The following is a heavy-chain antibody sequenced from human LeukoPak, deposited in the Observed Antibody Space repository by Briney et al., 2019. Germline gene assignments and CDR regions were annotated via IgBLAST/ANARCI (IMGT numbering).Heavy chain of an antibody. J-gene: IGHJ4*02. D-gene: IGHD2-2*01. CDR1: GFTFSSYA. Sequence: GGSLRLSCAASGFTFSSYAMHWVRQAPGKGLEWVAVISYDGSNKYYADSVKGRFTISRDNSKNTLYLQMYSLRAKDTAVYYCARGDDIVVVPAAMTLFGSLDYWGQGTLVTVSS. CDR2: ISYDGSNK. CDR3: ARGDDIVVVPAAMTLFGSLDY. V-gene: IGHV3-30*04.